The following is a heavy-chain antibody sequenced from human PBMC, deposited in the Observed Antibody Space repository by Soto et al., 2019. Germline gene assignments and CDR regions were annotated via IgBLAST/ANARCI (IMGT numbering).Heavy chain of an antibody. CDR3: ARGSLYSSVWLNWFDP. V-gene: IGHV3-7*03. CDR1: GFAFGSYW. J-gene: IGHJ5*02. D-gene: IGHD6-19*01. CDR2: INQGGSET. Sequence: GGSLRLSCGAPGFAFGSYWMGWVRQAPVKGLEWVAYINQGGSETYYVDSVRGRFTVSRDNARNSLDLQMNSLRADDTAVYYCARGSLYSSVWLNWFDPWGRGTLVTVSS.